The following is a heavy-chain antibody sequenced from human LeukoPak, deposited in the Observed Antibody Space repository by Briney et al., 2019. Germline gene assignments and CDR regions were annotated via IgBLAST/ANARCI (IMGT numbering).Heavy chain of an antibody. D-gene: IGHD5-18*01. Sequence: SGPTLVNPTETLTLTCTVSGFSLSNVRMGVSWIRQPPGKALEWLAHIFSNDEKSYNTSLNSRLTISKDTSKSQVVLTMTNMDPVDTATYYCARIYEPVNTAMLSDRSFFDSWGQGTLVTVSS. CDR3: ARIYEPVNTAMLSDRSFFDS. CDR2: IFSNDEK. V-gene: IGHV2-26*01. J-gene: IGHJ4*02. CDR1: GFSLSNVRMG.